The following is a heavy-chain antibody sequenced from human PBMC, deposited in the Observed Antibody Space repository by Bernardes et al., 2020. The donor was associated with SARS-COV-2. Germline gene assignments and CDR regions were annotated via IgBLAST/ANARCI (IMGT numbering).Heavy chain of an antibody. D-gene: IGHD2-15*01. J-gene: IGHJ4*02. CDR3: ARRLIVEDRAGLDH. Sequence: GWSLSLSCVASGFTFSSYGLYWVRQAPGKGLEWVSYIGRDSRDISYLDSVKGRFTISRDDAQNSLYLQMNRLTAEDTAIYYCARRLIVEDRAGLDHWGRGTLVTVSS. V-gene: IGHV3-21*06. CDR1: GFTFSSYG. CDR2: IGRDSRDI.